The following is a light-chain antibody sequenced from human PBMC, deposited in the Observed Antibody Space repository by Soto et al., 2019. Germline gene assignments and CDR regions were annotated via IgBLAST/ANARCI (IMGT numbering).Light chain of an antibody. V-gene: IGKV1-39*01. Sequence: DIQMTQSPSSLSASVGDSVTITCRASQSISSYLNWYQQKPGKAPKLLIYAASSLQSWVPSRFCGSGSGTDLTRIISRLHPEDFANYYWQQCDRTTYMYTFGQGTKLEIQ. J-gene: IGKJ2*01. CDR1: QSISSY. CDR2: AAS. CDR3: QQCDRTTYMYT.